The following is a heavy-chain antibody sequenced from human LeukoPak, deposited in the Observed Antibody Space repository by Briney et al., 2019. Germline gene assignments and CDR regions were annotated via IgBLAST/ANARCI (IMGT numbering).Heavy chain of an antibody. Sequence: AASVKVSCKASGGTFNTYAINWVRQAPGQGLEWMGIINPSGGSTSYAQKFQGRVTMTRDTSTSTVYMELSSLRSEDTAVYYCARASITIFGVVMSAFDIWGQGTMVTVSS. CDR3: ARASITIFGVVMSAFDI. CDR2: INPSGGST. CDR1: GGTFNTYA. D-gene: IGHD3-3*01. J-gene: IGHJ3*02. V-gene: IGHV1-46*02.